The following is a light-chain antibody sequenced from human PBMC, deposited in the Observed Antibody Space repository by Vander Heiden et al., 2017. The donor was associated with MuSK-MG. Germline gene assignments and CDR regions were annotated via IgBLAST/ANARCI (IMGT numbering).Light chain of an antibody. CDR1: SGDVGGYIY. V-gene: IGLV2-8*01. Sequence: QSALTQPPSASGSPGQSVTISCTGTSGDVGGYIYVFWYRQIPVKAHTFLIYEVSKRPSGVPVRFFGSTSVITASLTVSGRQAADDVDYYFSSSAGSTGVFGTGTKVTVL. CDR3: SSSAGSTGV. CDR2: EVS. J-gene: IGLJ1*01.